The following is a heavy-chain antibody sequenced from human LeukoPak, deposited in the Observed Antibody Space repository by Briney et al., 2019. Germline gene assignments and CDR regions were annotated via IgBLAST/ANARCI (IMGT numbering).Heavy chain of an antibody. Sequence: PGGSLRLSCAASGFTFSSYAMHWVRQAPGKGLEWVAVLSYDGSNKYYADSVKGRFTISRDNSKNTLYLQMNSLRAEDTAVYYCARPWLYCGGDCYGGYYFDYWGQGTLVTVSS. CDR2: LSYDGSNK. V-gene: IGHV3-30-3*01. CDR3: ARPWLYCGGDCYGGYYFDY. CDR1: GFTFSSYA. D-gene: IGHD2-21*02. J-gene: IGHJ4*02.